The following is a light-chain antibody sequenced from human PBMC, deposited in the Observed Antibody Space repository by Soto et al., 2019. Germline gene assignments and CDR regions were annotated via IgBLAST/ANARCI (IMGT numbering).Light chain of an antibody. CDR1: CSDVGGYNY. CDR3: SSYTSGSTLRYV. V-gene: IGLV2-14*01. Sequence: QSVMTQPASVSGSPGQSITISCTGTCSDVGGYNYVSWYQLHPGKAPKLMIYEVTNRPSGVSDRFSGSKSGNTASLPTSGLQAEDEADYYCSSYTSGSTLRYVFGTGTKVTVL. J-gene: IGLJ1*01. CDR2: EVT.